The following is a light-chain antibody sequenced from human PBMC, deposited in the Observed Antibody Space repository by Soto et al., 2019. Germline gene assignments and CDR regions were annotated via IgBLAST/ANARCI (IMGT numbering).Light chain of an antibody. CDR1: QSVFFNSNNKNY. J-gene: IGKJ1*01. CDR2: WAS. V-gene: IGKV4-1*01. Sequence: DIVMTQSPDSLAVSLGERATINCKSSQSVFFNSNNKNYLAWYQQKPGQPPKLLIYWASTRESGVPDRFSGSGSGTDFTLTIRSLQAEDVAVYYCQKDYNIPPTFGQGTKVEI. CDR3: QKDYNIPPT.